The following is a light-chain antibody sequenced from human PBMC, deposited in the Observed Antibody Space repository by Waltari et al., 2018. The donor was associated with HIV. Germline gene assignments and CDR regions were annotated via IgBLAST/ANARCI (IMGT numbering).Light chain of an antibody. V-gene: IGKV3-15*01. CDR1: QNVSNN. J-gene: IGKJ4*01. CDR2: GAF. Sequence: EIMMTQSPATLSVSPGERATLSCRASQNVSNNLAWYQHKPGQAPRLLIFGAFTRATGIPTRFSGSGSGTEFTLTISSLQSEDFATYYCHQYNQWPRAAFGGGTKVEIK. CDR3: HQYNQWPRAA.